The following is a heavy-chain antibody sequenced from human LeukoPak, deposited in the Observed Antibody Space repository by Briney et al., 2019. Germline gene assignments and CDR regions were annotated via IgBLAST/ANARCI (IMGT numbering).Heavy chain of an antibody. D-gene: IGHD3-10*01. J-gene: IGHJ5*02. Sequence: GESLRLSCAASGFTFSSYSMNWVRQAPGKGLEWVSYISSASNTIYYADSVKGRFTISRDNDKNSLYLQMNSLRAEDTAMYYCARDGWFGDYNWFDPWGQGTLVTVSS. CDR3: ARDGWFGDYNWFDP. CDR1: GFTFSSYS. CDR2: ISSASNTI. V-gene: IGHV3-48*01.